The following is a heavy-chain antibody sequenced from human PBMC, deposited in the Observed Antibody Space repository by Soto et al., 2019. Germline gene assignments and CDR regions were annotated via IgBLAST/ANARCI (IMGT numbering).Heavy chain of an antibody. CDR3: ATRYGGNFEY. Sequence: SETLSLTCTVSGGSISSGGYYWSWIRQPPGKGLEWIGYIYYSGSTNYNPSLKSRVTISVDTSKNQFSLKLSSVTAADTAVYYCATRYGGNFEYWGQGTLVTVSS. D-gene: IGHD1-26*01. V-gene: IGHV4-61*08. CDR1: GGSISSGGYY. CDR2: IYYSGST. J-gene: IGHJ4*02.